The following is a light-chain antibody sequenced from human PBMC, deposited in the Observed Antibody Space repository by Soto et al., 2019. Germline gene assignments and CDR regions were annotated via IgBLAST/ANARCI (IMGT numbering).Light chain of an antibody. V-gene: IGLV2-14*03. J-gene: IGLJ1*01. Sequence: QSALTQPASVSGSPGQSITISCTGTSSDVGAYNFVSWHQQHPGKAPKLMIYNVYDRPSGISYRFSGSKSGNTASLTISGLQGEDEADYYCASYRGGSTPYVFGTGTKVTVL. CDR2: NVY. CDR1: SSDVGAYNF. CDR3: ASYRGGSTPYV.